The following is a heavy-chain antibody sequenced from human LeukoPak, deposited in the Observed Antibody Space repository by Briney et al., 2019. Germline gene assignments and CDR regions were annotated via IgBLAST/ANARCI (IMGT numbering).Heavy chain of an antibody. J-gene: IGHJ5*02. CDR2: IYYSGST. V-gene: IGHV4-59*01. Sequence: TSETLSLTCTVSGGSISSYYWSWIRQPPGKGLEWIGYIYYSGSTNYNPSLKSRVTISVDTSKNQFSLKLSSVTAADTAVYYCARGSVFWSGYLHWFDPWGQGTLVTVSS. CDR3: ARGSVFWSGYLHWFDP. D-gene: IGHD3-3*01. CDR1: GGSISSYY.